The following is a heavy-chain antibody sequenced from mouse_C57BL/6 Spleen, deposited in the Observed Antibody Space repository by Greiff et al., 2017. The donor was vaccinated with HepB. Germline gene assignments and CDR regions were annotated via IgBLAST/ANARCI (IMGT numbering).Heavy chain of an antibody. Sequence: EVKVVESGGGLVQPGGSLKLSCAASGFTFSDYYMYWVRQTPEKRLEWVAYISNGGGSTYYPDTVKGRFTISRDNAKNTLYLQMSRLKSEDTAMYYCARQGDYDGYAMDYWGQGTSVTVSS. V-gene: IGHV5-12*01. CDR3: ARQGDYDGYAMDY. CDR2: ISNGGGST. J-gene: IGHJ4*01. D-gene: IGHD2-4*01. CDR1: GFTFSDYY.